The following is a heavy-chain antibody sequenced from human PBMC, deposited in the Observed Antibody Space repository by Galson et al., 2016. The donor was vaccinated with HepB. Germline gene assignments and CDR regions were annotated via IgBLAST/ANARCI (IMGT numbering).Heavy chain of an antibody. D-gene: IGHD6-19*01. V-gene: IGHV1-69*04. Sequence: SVKVSCKASGGTLSNYAITWVRQAPGQGLEWMGRIIPIPAIANYAQKVQGRVTITADKSTSTAYMELTSLRSEDTAVYYCARDEAVAGLLDSWGQGTLVTVSS. CDR2: IIPIPAIA. CDR3: ARDEAVAGLLDS. CDR1: GGTLSNYA. J-gene: IGHJ4*02.